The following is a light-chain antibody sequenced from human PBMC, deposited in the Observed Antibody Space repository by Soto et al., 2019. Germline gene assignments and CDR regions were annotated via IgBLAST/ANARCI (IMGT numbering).Light chain of an antibody. Sequence: QSVLTQPPSASGTPGPRVTISRSGSSSNIGSNYVFWYQQLPGTAPKVLMYRNSQRPSGVPDRFSGSKSGTSASLAISGLRSEDEADYYCASWGESLSGFVVFGGGTPLTVL. J-gene: IGLJ2*01. CDR3: ASWGESLSGFVV. CDR1: SSNIGSNY. CDR2: RNS. V-gene: IGLV1-47*01.